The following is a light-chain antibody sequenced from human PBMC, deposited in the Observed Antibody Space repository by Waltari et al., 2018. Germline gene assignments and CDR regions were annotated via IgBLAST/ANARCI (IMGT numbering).Light chain of an antibody. CDR1: GSNIGAGYD. Sequence: QSVLTQPPSVSGAPGQRVTISCTGSGSNIGAGYDVHWYQQLPGTAPKLLIYGNTNRPAGVPDRFSGSKSGTSGSLAITGRQAEDEAYYYCQSYDSSLTGSWVFGGGTKLTVL. CDR2: GNT. CDR3: QSYDSSLTGSWV. V-gene: IGLV1-40*01. J-gene: IGLJ3*02.